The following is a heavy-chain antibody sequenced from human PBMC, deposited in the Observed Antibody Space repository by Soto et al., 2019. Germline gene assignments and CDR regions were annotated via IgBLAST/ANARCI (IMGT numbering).Heavy chain of an antibody. V-gene: IGHV5-10-1*01. CDR1: GYRFTSYW. CDR2: IDPSDSYT. Sequence: GESLEIFCTGSGYRFTSYWESLVRQMPGKSLEWMVRIDPSDSYTDYIPSFQGHVTISADKSISNAYLQWSSLKASDTAMYYSARPMEVYCSSTSSSDYYGMDVGGQGTTVTVSS. D-gene: IGHD2-2*01. J-gene: IGHJ6*02. CDR3: ARPMEVYCSSTSSSDYYGMDV.